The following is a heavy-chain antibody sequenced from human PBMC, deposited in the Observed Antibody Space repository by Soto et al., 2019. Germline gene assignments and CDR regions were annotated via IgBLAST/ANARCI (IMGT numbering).Heavy chain of an antibody. D-gene: IGHD3-16*01. CDR2: ITPLFGTA. J-gene: IGHJ6*02. Sequence: AVKVSCKAYGGTFSSHAISWVRQAPGQGLEWMVGITPLFGTANYAQRFQGRVTITADKFTATAYMELRSLTSEDTAVYYCARGDDFDYYYGVDVWGQGTTVTVSS. CDR3: ARGDDFDYYYGVDV. CDR1: GGTFSSHA. V-gene: IGHV1-69*06.